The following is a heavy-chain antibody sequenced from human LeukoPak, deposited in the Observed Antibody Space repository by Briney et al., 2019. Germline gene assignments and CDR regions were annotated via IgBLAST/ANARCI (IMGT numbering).Heavy chain of an antibody. Sequence: SETLSLTCTVSGGSVSSGSYCWSWIRQPPGKGLEWIGYIYHSGSTCYNPSLKSRVTISVDRSKNQFSLKLSSVTAADTAVYYCARACSGGSCYPYYYYGMDVWGQGTTVTVSS. CDR3: ARACSGGSCYPYYYYGMDV. J-gene: IGHJ6*02. CDR1: GGSVSSGSYC. CDR2: IYHSGST. D-gene: IGHD2-15*01. V-gene: IGHV4-30-2*01.